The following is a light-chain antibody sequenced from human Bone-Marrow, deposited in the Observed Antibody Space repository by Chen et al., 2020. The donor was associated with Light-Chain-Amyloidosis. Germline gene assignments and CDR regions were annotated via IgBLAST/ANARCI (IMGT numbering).Light chain of an antibody. CDR2: DDS. CDR3: QVWDRSSDRPV. CDR1: NIGSTS. J-gene: IGLJ3*02. V-gene: IGLV3-21*02. Sequence: SYVLTQPSSVSVAPGQTALFACGGNNIGSTSVHWYQQPPGQAPLLVVYDDSDRPSGIPGRLSGSNSGNTATLTISRVEAGDEADYYCQVWDRSSDRPVFGGGTKLTVL.